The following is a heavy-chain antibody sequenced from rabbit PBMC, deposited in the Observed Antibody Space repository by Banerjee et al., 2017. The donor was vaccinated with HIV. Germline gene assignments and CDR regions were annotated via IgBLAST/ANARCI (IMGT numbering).Heavy chain of an antibody. J-gene: IGHJ4*01. Sequence: QSLEESGGDLVKPGASLTLTCTASGFSLSSGYDMCWVRQAPGKGLEWIACIYTGSGHTYYASWAKGRFTISKTSSTTVTLQMTSLTAADTATYFCARGDYDANYFNLWGPGTLVTVS. CDR2: IYTGSGHT. D-gene: IGHD1-1*01. CDR3: ARGDYDANYFNL. V-gene: IGHV1S40*01. CDR1: GFSLSSGYD.